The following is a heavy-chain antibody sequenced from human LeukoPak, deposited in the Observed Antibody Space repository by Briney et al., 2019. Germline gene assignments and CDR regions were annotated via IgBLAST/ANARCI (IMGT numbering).Heavy chain of an antibody. D-gene: IGHD6-6*01. V-gene: IGHV3-30*02. J-gene: IGHJ6*03. CDR3: ARALDSSSSYYYYYMDV. CDR1: GFTLSTYG. CDR2: IRYDRTNK. Sequence: GGSLRLSCAASGFTLSTYGMHWVRQAPGKGLQWVSLIRYDRTNKYYADSVKGRFTISRDNSKNTVYLHMNSLRAEDTAVYYCARALDSSSSYYYYYMDVWGKGTTVTVSS.